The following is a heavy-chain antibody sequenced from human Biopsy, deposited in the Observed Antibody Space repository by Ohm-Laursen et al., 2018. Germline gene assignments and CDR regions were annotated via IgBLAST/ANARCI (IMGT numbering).Heavy chain of an antibody. D-gene: IGHD2-8*01. CDR3: ATGPVQMVYANLRGEFAS. CDR2: ISASDDSK. J-gene: IGHJ5*02. Sequence: FLRLSCSASGFTFTNYAMSWVRQAPGKGLEWVSSISASDDSKYYGDSVKGRFTISRDSSTNTLYLQMNGLRADDTAVYYCATGPVQMVYANLRGEFASWGQGALVTVSS. CDR1: GFTFTNYA. V-gene: IGHV3-23*01.